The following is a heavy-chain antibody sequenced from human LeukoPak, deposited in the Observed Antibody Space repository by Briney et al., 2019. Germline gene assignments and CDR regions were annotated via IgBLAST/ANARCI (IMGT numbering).Heavy chain of an antibody. D-gene: IGHD2-15*01. CDR1: GFTFSSQA. CDR2: ISGSGGST. CDR3: ARNALPYAFDI. Sequence: GGSLRLSCAASGFTFSSQAMSWVRQAPGKGLEWVSSISGSGGSTYYADSVKGRFTVSRDNSKNSLFLQMDSLRAEDTAVYYCARNALPYAFDIWGQGTMVTVSS. V-gene: IGHV3-23*01. J-gene: IGHJ3*02.